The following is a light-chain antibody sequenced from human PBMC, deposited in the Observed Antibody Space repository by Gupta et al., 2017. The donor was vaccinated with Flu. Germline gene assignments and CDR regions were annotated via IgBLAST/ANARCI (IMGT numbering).Light chain of an antibody. CDR3: QAYDGNDRV. J-gene: IGLJ2*01. CDR1: SGSIVSNY. Sequence: CTLPQSHTVSPSPLPPVIISSIRSSGSIVSNYVQWYQQRPDRVPNNVIYENSHRPSGDPDRFSGSIDSSSTSASLTISGLQTEDEDDYYWQAYDGNDRVFGGGTKLTVL. V-gene: IGLV6-57*03. CDR2: ENS.